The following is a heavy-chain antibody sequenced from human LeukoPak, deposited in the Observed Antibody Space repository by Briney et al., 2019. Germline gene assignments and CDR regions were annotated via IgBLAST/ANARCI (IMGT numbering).Heavy chain of an antibody. V-gene: IGHV5-51*01. D-gene: IGHD1-1*01. J-gene: IGHJ4*02. CDR2: IYPGGAQT. CDR3: ARHPTRRTGGGFDH. CDR1: GYSFTTYW. Sequence: PGGSLRLSCTGSGYSFTTYWICWVRQMPGKGLEYMSLIYPGGAQTRYNPSVQGQVTISADKSINTAYLQVSSLKASDTAIYYCARHPTRRTGGGFDHWGQGTQVTVSS.